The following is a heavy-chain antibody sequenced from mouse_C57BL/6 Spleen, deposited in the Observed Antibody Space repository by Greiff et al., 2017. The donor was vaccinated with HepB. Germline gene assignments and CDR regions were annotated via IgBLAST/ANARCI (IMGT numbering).Heavy chain of an antibody. V-gene: IGHV1-15*01. CDR3: TRVLRNWYFDV. CDR1: GYTFTDYE. J-gene: IGHJ1*03. CDR2: IDPETGGT. Sequence: QVQLQQSGAELVRPGASVTLSCKASGYTFTDYEMHWVKQTPVHGLEWIGAIDPETGGTAYNQKFKGKAILTADKSSSTAYIELRSLTSEDSAVYYCTRVLRNWYFDVWGTGTTVTVSS.